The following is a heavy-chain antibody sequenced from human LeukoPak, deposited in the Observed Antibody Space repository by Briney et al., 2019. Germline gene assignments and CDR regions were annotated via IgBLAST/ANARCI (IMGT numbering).Heavy chain of an antibody. V-gene: IGHV1-69*05. CDR2: INPIFGTA. D-gene: IGHD1-7*01. J-gene: IGHJ5*02. CDR3: ARELTGTTGKWFDP. Sequence: GSSVTVSCTASRGTFSSYAISWVRQAPGQGLEWMGGINPIFGTANYAQKFQGRVTITTDESTSTAYMELSSLRSEDTAVYYCARELTGTTGKWFDPWGQGTLVTVSS. CDR1: RGTFSSYA.